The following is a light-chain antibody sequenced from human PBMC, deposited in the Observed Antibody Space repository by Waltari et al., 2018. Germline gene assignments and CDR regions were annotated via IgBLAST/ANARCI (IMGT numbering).Light chain of an antibody. J-gene: IGLJ2*01. Sequence: QSVLAQPPSASGTPGQRITISCSGSNSNIGSNLVNWYQQFPGTAPRLLIYSNNQRPSGVPDRFSASKSGSSAALAIYGLHSEDEADYYCSTWDDRLTGVVFGGGTKVTVL. CDR1: NSNIGSNL. CDR2: SNN. CDR3: STWDDRLTGVV. V-gene: IGLV1-44*01.